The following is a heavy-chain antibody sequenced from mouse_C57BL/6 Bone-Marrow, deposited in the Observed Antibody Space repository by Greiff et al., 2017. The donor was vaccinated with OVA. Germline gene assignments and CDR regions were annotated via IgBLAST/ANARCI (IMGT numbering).Heavy chain of an antibody. CDR3: SFDYGGNYRYFDV. Sequence: VQLKQSGPELVKPGASVKISCKASGYSFTDYTMNWVKQSNGKSLEWIGVIYPHYGTTSYNQKFKGKATLTVDQSSSTAYMQLNSLTSEDSAVYYCSFDYGGNYRYFDVWGSGTTVTVSS. CDR1: GYSFTDYT. V-gene: IGHV1-39*01. D-gene: IGHD1-1*01. CDR2: IYPHYGTT. J-gene: IGHJ1*01.